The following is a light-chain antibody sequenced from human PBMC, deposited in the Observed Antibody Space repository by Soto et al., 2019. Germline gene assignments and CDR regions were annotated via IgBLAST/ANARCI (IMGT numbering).Light chain of an antibody. J-gene: IGKJ3*01. V-gene: IGKV1-33*01. CDR1: QDISNY. CDR3: QQYDKLYRGT. Sequence: DIQMTQSPSSLSASVGDRVTITCQASQDISNYLNWCQQKPGKAPKLLIYDASNLETGVPSRFSGSGSGTEFTFTIRSLEPEDMAKDYWQQYDKLYRGTFGPGTKGDIK. CDR2: DAS.